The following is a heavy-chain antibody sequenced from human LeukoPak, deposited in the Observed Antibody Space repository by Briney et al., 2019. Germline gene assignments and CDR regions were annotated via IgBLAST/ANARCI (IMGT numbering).Heavy chain of an antibody. Sequence: PGGSLRLSCAASGFTFYDYGMSWVRHAPGKGLEWVSGIHWNGGSTDYADSVKSRLTISRDSPKNTLYLQMNSLRAEDTALYYCSGDLHSGGTGQVRFDHWGRGTLVTVSS. CDR2: IHWNGGST. CDR3: SGDLHSGGTGQVRFDH. D-gene: IGHD4-23*01. CDR1: GFTFYDYG. V-gene: IGHV3-20*04. J-gene: IGHJ4*02.